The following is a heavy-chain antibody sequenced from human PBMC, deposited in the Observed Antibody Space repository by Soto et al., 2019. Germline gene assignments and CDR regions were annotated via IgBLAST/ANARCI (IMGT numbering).Heavy chain of an antibody. D-gene: IGHD6-13*01. CDR2: ISAYNGNT. J-gene: IGHJ3*02. Sequence: ASVKVSCKASGYTFTSYGISWVRQAPGQGLEWMGWISAYNGNTNYAQKLQGRVTMTTDTSTSTAYMELSRLRSDDTAVYYCARALAAAGPNAFDIWGQGTMVTVSS. V-gene: IGHV1-18*01. CDR1: GYTFTSYG. CDR3: ARALAAAGPNAFDI.